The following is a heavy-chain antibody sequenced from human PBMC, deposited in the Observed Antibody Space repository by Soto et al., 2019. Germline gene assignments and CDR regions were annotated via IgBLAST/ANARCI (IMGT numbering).Heavy chain of an antibody. CDR1: GFTFSSYG. V-gene: IGHV3-33*01. CDR2: IWYDGSNK. Sequence: QVQLVESGGGVVQPGRSLRLSCAASGFTFSSYGMHWVRQAPGKGLEWVAVIWYDGSNKYYADSVKGRFTISRDNSKHTLDLQMIRLGDEDTGGYFWARDSASMINGGGGYFDYWGQGTLVTVSS. D-gene: IGHD3-16*01. CDR3: ARDSASMINGGGGYFDY. J-gene: IGHJ4*02.